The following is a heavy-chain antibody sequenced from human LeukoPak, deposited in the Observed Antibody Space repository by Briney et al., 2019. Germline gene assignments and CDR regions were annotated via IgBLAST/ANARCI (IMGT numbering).Heavy chain of an antibody. V-gene: IGHV4-39*02. CDR3: ASHQGSPFSSRHYFDI. CDR1: GDSITNVISY. J-gene: IGHJ4*02. D-gene: IGHD3-3*01. CDR2: ISYSGNT. Sequence: SETLSLTCAVSGDSITNVISYWAWIRQPPGEGLEWMGTISYSGNTYYNPSFKSRIAISVDTSKSHFSLTLASVPAADTAIFYCASHQGSPFSSRHYFDIWGPGTRVTVSS.